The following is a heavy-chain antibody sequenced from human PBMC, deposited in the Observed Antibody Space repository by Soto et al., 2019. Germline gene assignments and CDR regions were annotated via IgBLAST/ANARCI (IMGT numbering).Heavy chain of an antibody. CDR2: IDHHGST. D-gene: IGHD1-26*01. CDR3: ASGASGSSGTFDI. Sequence: QEHLQESGPGLVKPSETLSLTCTVSGGSMNNYYWTWIRQSPGKGLEWIGYIDHHGSTNYKPSLKSRVTISIDPSKNQFSLKLSSVTTADTAIYYCASGASGSSGTFDIWGQGTMVTVSS. CDR1: GGSMNNYY. V-gene: IGHV4-59*01. J-gene: IGHJ3*02.